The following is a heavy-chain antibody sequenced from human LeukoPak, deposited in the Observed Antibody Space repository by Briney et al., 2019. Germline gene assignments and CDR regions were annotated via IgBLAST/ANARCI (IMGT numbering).Heavy chain of an antibody. D-gene: IGHD3-3*01. CDR1: GFTFSSYG. J-gene: IGHJ6*02. Sequence: GGSLRLSCAASGFTFSSYGMHWVRQAPGKGLEWVAVIWYDGSNKYYADSVKGRFTISRDNPKNTLYLQMNSLRAEDTAVYYCARFFGVVTYYYYGMDVWGQGTTVTVSS. CDR2: IWYDGSNK. V-gene: IGHV3-33*01. CDR3: ARFFGVVTYYYYGMDV.